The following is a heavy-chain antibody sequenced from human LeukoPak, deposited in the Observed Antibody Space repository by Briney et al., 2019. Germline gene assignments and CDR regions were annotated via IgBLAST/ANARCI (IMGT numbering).Heavy chain of an antibody. CDR2: ISAYSGNT. CDR3: ATPRGDGYNAGNGYYFDY. Sequence: ASVKVSCKASGYTFTSYGISWVRQAPGQGLEWMGWISAYSGNTNYAQKLQGRVTMTTDTSTSTAYMELRSLRSDDTAVYYCATPRGDGYNAGNGYYFDYWGQGTLVTVSS. CDR1: GYTFTSYG. V-gene: IGHV1-18*01. J-gene: IGHJ4*02. D-gene: IGHD5-24*01.